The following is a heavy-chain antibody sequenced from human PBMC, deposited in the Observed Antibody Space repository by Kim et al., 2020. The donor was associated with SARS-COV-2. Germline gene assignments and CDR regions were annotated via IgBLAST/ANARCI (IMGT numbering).Heavy chain of an antibody. V-gene: IGHV3-23*01. CDR1: GFTFGIYA. CDR3: DASDY. J-gene: IGHJ4*02. CDR2: ISDSGRNT. Sequence: GGSLRLSCAASGFTFGIYAMSWARQAPGKGLEWVSTISDSGRNTPYADSVKGRFTISRDNSMNTLYLQMNSLRAEDTAVYYCDASDYWGQGTLVTVSS.